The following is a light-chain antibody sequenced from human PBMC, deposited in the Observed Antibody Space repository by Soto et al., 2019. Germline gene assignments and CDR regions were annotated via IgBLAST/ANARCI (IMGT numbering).Light chain of an antibody. CDR1: QSINSN. V-gene: IGKV3-15*01. J-gene: IGKJ1*01. CDR3: QQYNNWWT. Sequence: EIVMTQSPATLSVSPGERATLSCRASQSINSNLAWYQQKPGQTPRLLIYGASTRATGIPARFRGSGSGTDLTLNISSLQSEDFAVYYCQQYNNWWTFGQGTKVEIK. CDR2: GAS.